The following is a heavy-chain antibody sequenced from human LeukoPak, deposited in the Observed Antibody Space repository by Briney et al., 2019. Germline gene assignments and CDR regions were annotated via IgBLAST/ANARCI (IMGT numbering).Heavy chain of an antibody. CDR3: IHDSSGYYYYFDY. Sequence: SETLSLTCAVSGGSISSGGYSWSWIRQPPGKGLEWIGYIYHSGSTYYNPSLKSRVTISVDTSKNQFSLKLSSVTAADTAVYYCIHDSSGYYYYFDYWGQGTLVTVSS. CDR1: GGSISSGGYS. V-gene: IGHV4-30-2*01. CDR2: IYHSGST. D-gene: IGHD3-22*01. J-gene: IGHJ4*02.